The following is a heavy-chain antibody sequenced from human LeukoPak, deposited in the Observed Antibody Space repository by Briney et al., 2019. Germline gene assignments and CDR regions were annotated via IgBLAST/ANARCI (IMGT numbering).Heavy chain of an antibody. J-gene: IGHJ4*02. CDR3: AKDEGFHDSSGVY. Sequence: GGSLRLSCTVSGFTVSSNSMSWVRQAPGKGLEWVSFIYSDNTHYSDSVKGRFTISRDNSKNTLYLQMNSLRAEDTAVYYCAKDEGFHDSSGVYWGQGTLVTVSS. D-gene: IGHD6-19*01. CDR2: IYSDNT. CDR1: GFTVSSNS. V-gene: IGHV3-53*01.